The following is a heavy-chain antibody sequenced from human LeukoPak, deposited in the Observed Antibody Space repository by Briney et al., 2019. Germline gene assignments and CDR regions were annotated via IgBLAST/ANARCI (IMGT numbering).Heavy chain of an antibody. CDR1: GGSISNHY. CDR2: IYYSGST. CDR3: ARDQDIAAAGFDY. V-gene: IGHV4-59*11. J-gene: IGHJ4*02. D-gene: IGHD6-13*01. Sequence: KASETLSLTCTVSGGSISNHYWSWIRQPPGKGLEWIGYIYYSGSTNYNPSLKSRVTISVDTSKNQFSLKLNSVTAADTAMYYCARDQDIAAAGFDYWGQGTLVTVSS.